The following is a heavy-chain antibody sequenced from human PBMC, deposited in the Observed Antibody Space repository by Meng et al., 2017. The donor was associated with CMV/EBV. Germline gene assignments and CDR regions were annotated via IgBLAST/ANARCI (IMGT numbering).Heavy chain of an antibody. CDR2: INHSGST. D-gene: IGHD1-26*01. CDR3: ARVWDSGRDY. Sequence: QVQLKQGGAGLLKPSETLSLTCAVYGGSFSGYYWSWIRQPPGKGLEWIGEINHSGSTNYNPSLKSRVTISVDTSKNQFSLKLSSVTAADTAVYYCARVWDSGRDYWGQGTLVTVSS. CDR1: GGSFSGYY. J-gene: IGHJ4*02. V-gene: IGHV4-34*01.